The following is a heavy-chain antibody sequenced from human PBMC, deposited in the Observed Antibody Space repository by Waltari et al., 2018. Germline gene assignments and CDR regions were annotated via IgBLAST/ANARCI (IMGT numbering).Heavy chain of an antibody. V-gene: IGHV3-23*01. J-gene: IGHJ4*02. Sequence: EVQLLESGGGLVQPGGSLRLSCAASGFTFSSYAMSWVRQAPGKGLVGVSAIRGSVGSTYYADSVKGRFTISRDNSKNTLYLQMNSLRAEDTAVYYCAKDPSSPITGTHPYWGQGTLVTVSS. CDR1: GFTFSSYA. D-gene: IGHD1-20*01. CDR3: AKDPSSPITGTHPY. CDR2: IRGSVGST.